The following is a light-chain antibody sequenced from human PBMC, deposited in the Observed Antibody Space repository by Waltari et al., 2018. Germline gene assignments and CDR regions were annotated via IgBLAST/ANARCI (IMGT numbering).Light chain of an antibody. CDR3: QQYNNWPPFT. CDR1: QSVSSN. J-gene: IGKJ3*01. V-gene: IGKV3-15*01. Sequence: EIVMTQSPATLSVSPGERATLSCRASQSVSSNLAWYQQKPGQAPRLLIYGASTRPTGIPARFSGSGSGTEFTLTISSLQSEDFAVYYCQQYNNWPPFTFGPGTKVDI. CDR2: GAS.